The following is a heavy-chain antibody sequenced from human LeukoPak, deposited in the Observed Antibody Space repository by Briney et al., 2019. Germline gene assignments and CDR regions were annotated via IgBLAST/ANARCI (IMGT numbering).Heavy chain of an antibody. CDR1: GFTFSSYS. CDR3: ARVSGYCGGDCYPLGY. CDR2: ISSSSSTI. Sequence: GGSLRLSCAASGFTFSSYSMNWVRQAPGKGLEWVSYISSSSSTIYYADSVKGRFTISRDNAKNSLYLQMNSLRAEDTAVYYCARVSGYCGGDCYPLGYWGQGTLVTVSS. D-gene: IGHD2-21*02. J-gene: IGHJ4*02. V-gene: IGHV3-48*04.